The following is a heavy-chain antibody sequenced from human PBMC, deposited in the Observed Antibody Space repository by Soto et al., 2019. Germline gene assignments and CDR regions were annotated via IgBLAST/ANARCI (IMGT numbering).Heavy chain of an antibody. CDR1: GYTFTSYD. Sequence: ASVKVSCKASGYTFTSYDINWVRQATGQGLEWMGWMNPNSGNTGYAQKFQGRVTMTRNTSISTAYMELSSLRSEDTAVYYCARADAYGSGSYYTYNWFDPWGQGTLVTVSS. J-gene: IGHJ5*02. V-gene: IGHV1-8*01. CDR2: MNPNSGNT. D-gene: IGHD3-10*01. CDR3: ARADAYGSGSYYTYNWFDP.